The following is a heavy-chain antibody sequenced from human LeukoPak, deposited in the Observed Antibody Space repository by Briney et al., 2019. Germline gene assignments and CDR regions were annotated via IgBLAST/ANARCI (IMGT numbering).Heavy chain of an antibody. J-gene: IGHJ4*02. D-gene: IGHD3-9*01. Sequence: SETLSLTCAVYGGSFSGYYWSWIRQPPGKGLEWIGEINHSGSTNYNPSLKSRVTISVDTSKNQFSLKLSSVTAADTAVYYCARHSGVFIFSFDYWGQGTLVTVSS. CDR1: GGSFSGYY. CDR3: ARHSGVFIFSFDY. CDR2: INHSGST. V-gene: IGHV4-34*01.